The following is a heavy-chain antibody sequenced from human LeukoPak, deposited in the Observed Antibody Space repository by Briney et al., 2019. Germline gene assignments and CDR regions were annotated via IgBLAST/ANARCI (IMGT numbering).Heavy chain of an antibody. Sequence: ASVKVSCKASGYTFTSYDINWVRQATGQGLEWMGWMNPNSGNTGYAQKFQGRVTITRNTSISTAYMELSSLRSEDTAVYYCARCKYSSGWYPTADYYYGMDVWGQGTTVTVSS. D-gene: IGHD6-19*01. CDR2: MNPNSGNT. J-gene: IGHJ6*02. CDR1: GYTFTSYD. V-gene: IGHV1-8*03. CDR3: ARCKYSSGWYPTADYYYGMDV.